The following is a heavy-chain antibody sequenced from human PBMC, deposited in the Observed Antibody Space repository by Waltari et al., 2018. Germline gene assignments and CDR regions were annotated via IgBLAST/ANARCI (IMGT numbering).Heavy chain of an antibody. V-gene: IGHV3-7*03. Sequence: EVQLVASGGGLVQPGGSLRLSCAASGFTFSSHRMSWLRQAPGKGLEWVANIKQDGSEKYYVDSVKGRFTISRDNAKNSLYLQMNSLRAEDTALYYCAKALRGTNDIYDYWGQGTLVTVSS. CDR3: AKALRGTNDIYDY. CDR1: GFTFSSHR. D-gene: IGHD2-8*01. CDR2: IKQDGSEK. J-gene: IGHJ4*02.